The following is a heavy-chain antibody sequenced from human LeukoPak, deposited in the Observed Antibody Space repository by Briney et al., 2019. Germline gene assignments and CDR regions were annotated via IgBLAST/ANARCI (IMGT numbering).Heavy chain of an antibody. J-gene: IGHJ6*03. V-gene: IGHV3-7*01. CDR3: ARAKFSAYTGNPGARKSSYDMDV. Sequence: GGSLRLSCAASGFPFTTYWMSWVRQAPGKGLEWLANIKPDGSERYYVDSVKGRFTISRDNAKNSLYLQMNSLRAEDTAVYYCARAKFSAYTGNPGARKSSYDMDVWGKGTTVTVSS. CDR2: IKPDGSER. CDR1: GFPFTTYW. D-gene: IGHD1-26*01.